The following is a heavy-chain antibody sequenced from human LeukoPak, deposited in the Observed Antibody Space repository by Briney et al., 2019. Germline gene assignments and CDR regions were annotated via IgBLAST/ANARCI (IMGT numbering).Heavy chain of an antibody. CDR3: AKYYYGSGSFSCDH. V-gene: IGHV3-23*01. CDR2: IICRDGTT. J-gene: IGHJ4*02. D-gene: IGHD3-10*01. Sequence: PGGSLRLSCAASAFTFSSYAMSWVRQPPGRGREWVSSIICRDGTTYYADSVKGRFTISRDNSKNTLSLQMNSLKAEDTAIYYCAKYYYGSGSFSCDHWGQGTLVTVSS. CDR1: AFTFSSYA.